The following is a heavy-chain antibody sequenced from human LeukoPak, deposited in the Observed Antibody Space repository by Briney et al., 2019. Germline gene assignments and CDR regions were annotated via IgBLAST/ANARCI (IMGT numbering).Heavy chain of an antibody. CDR3: ARDVSVVVPAAMSVP. CDR1: GYTFTGYY. D-gene: IGHD2-2*01. Sequence: ASVKVSCKASGYTFTGYYMHWVRQAPGQGLEWMGWINPNSGGTNYAQKFQGRVTMTRDTSISTAYMELSRLRSDDTAVYYCARDVSVVVPAAMSVPWGQGTLVTVSS. V-gene: IGHV1-2*02. CDR2: INPNSGGT. J-gene: IGHJ5*02.